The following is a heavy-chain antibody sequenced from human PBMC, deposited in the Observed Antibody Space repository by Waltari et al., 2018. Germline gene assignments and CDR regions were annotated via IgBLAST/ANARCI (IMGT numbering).Heavy chain of an antibody. CDR1: GGSFSGYF. Sequence: QVQLHQWGAGLLKPSETLSLTCAVYGGSFSGYFWTWIRQPPGKGLEWIGEINHSGTTNYNPSLKSRFTISIDTSKDQFSLKLSSVTAADTAVYYCARSRSRYCSGGNCFSGAFDMWGQGTMVTVSS. CDR3: ARSRSRYCSGGNCFSGAFDM. V-gene: IGHV4-34*01. CDR2: INHSGTT. D-gene: IGHD2-15*01. J-gene: IGHJ3*02.